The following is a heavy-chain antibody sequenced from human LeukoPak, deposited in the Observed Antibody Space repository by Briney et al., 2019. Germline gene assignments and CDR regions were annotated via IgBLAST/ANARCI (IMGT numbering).Heavy chain of an antibody. CDR3: AKDRYDYGDYEGNWFDP. D-gene: IGHD4-17*01. Sequence: GGSLRLSCAASGFTFSSYAMSWVRQAPGKGLEWVSAISGSGGSTYYADSVKGRFTISRDNSKNTLYLQMNSLRAEDTAVYYCAKDRYDYGDYEGNWFDPWGQGTLVTVSS. V-gene: IGHV3-23*01. CDR1: GFTFSSYA. CDR2: ISGSGGST. J-gene: IGHJ5*02.